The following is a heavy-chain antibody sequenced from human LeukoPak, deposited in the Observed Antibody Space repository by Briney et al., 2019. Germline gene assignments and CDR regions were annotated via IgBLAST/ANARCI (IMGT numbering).Heavy chain of an antibody. D-gene: IGHD3-10*01. CDR1: GFTFSSFV. CDR3: AKISGSGSSHSDS. J-gene: IGHJ4*02. Sequence: PGGSLKLSCAASGFTFSSFVMNWVRQAPGKGREWVSSIGGSGGGTYYADSVKGRFTISRDNSKNTLYLLMNTLRGDDTAVYYCAKISGSGSSHSDSWGQGTLVTVSS. CDR2: IGGSGGGT. V-gene: IGHV3-23*01.